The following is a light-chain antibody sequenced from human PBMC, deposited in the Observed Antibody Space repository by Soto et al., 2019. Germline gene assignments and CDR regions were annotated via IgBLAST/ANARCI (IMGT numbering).Light chain of an antibody. Sequence: IEVTQSPSSLAASLGDRVTITCRASQSISSWLAWYQQKPGKAPKLLIYKASSLESGVPSRFSGSGSGTDFTLTISSLQPEDFATYYCQQSYSTPPTFGGGTKVDIK. CDR1: QSISSW. V-gene: IGKV1-39*01. J-gene: IGKJ4*01. CDR3: QQSYSTPPT. CDR2: KAS.